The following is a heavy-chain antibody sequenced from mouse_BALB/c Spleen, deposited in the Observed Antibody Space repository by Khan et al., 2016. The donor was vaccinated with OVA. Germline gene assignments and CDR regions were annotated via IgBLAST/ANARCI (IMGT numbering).Heavy chain of an antibody. V-gene: IGHV2-6-1*01. CDR2: IWSDGST. CDR3: ARQPYYHYNIMDY. Sequence: QVQLKESGPGLVAPSQSLSITCTISGFSLTNYGVHWVRQPPGKGLEWLVVIWSDGSTTYNSALKSRLTISKDNYKSQVSLKMNSLQTDDTAMYFCARQPYYHYNIMDYWGQGTSVTVSS. J-gene: IGHJ4*01. CDR1: GFSLTNYG. D-gene: IGHD2-10*01.